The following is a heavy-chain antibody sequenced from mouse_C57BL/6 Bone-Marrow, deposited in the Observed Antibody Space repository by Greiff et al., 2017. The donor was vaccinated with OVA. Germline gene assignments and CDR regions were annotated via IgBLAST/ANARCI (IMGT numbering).Heavy chain of an antibody. CDR3: ARVPYSNYVDYYAMDY. CDR2: INYDGSST. V-gene: IGHV5-16*01. Sequence: EVHLVESEGGLVQPGSSMKLSCTASGFTFSDYYMAWVRQVPEKGLEWVANINYDGSSTYYLDSLKSRFIISRDNAKNILYLQMSSLKSEDTATYYCARVPYSNYVDYYAMDYWGQGTSVTVSS. J-gene: IGHJ4*01. CDR1: GFTFSDYY. D-gene: IGHD2-5*01.